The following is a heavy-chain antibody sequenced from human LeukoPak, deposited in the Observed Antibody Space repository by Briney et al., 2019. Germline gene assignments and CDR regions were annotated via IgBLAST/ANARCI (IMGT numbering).Heavy chain of an antibody. V-gene: IGHV4-30-4*02. J-gene: IGHJ4*02. Sequence: PSETLSLTCTVSGGSISSGDYYWSWIRQPPGKGLEWIGYIYYSGSTYYNPSLKSRVTISVDTSKNQFSLKLSSLTAADTAVYYCARGLYDCSSTSCHPRFDYWGQGTLVTISS. D-gene: IGHD2-2*01. CDR1: GGSISSGDYY. CDR2: IYYSGST. CDR3: ARGLYDCSSTSCHPRFDY.